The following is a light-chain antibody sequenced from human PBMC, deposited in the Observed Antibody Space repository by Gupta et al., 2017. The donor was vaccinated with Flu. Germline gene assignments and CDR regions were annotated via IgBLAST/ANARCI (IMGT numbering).Light chain of an antibody. CDR1: SSNVGAHDY. J-gene: IGLJ3*02. CDR2: DDG. Sequence: VTISCTGTSSNVGAHDYVNWVQQHPGKAHKLIIYDDGQRPAGVPDRFSGSKSANTASLTISGREGEEEADYYCCSVAGGNTWVFGGGTKLTVL. CDR3: CSVAGGNTWV. V-gene: IGLV2-11*01.